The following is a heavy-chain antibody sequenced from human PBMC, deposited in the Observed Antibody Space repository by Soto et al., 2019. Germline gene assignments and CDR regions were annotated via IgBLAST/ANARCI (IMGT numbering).Heavy chain of an antibody. V-gene: IGHV3-7*01. CDR3: ATLSGYSGSYRAFDI. CDR1: GFTFSRHW. J-gene: IGHJ3*02. Sequence: PGGSLRLSCEASGFTFSRHWMIWVRQAPGKGLDWVASVNQNGDEKYHVDSVMGRFTISRDNAKSSLFLQMNSLTVEDTAVYYCATLSGYSGSYRAFDIWGQGTMVTVSS. CDR2: VNQNGDEK. D-gene: IGHD1-26*01.